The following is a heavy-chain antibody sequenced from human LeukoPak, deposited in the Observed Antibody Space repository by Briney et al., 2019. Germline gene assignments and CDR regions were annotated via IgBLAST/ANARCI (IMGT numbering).Heavy chain of an antibody. V-gene: IGHV1-2*02. CDR1: GYTFTGYY. D-gene: IGHD2-2*01. CDR2: INPNSGGT. J-gene: IGHJ4*02. Sequence: ASVKVSSKASGYTFTGYYMHWVRQAPGQGLEWMGWINPNSGGTNYAQKFQGRVTMTRDTSISTAYMELSRLRSDDTAVYYCAREAGYCSSTSCYAAGNFDYWGQGTLVTVSS. CDR3: AREAGYCSSTSCYAAGNFDY.